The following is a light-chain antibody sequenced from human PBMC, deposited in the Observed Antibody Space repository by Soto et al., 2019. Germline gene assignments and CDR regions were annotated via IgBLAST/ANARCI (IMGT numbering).Light chain of an antibody. V-gene: IGKV3-20*01. CDR3: QQYSSSRT. CDR2: DAS. CDR1: QSVSSSF. J-gene: IGKJ1*01. Sequence: EIMLTQSPGTLSLSQGERATLSCRASQSVSSSFLAWYQQKPGQAPRLLIYDASNRATGIPARFSGSGSGTDFTLTISSLEPEDFAVYYCQQYSSSRTFGQGTKVDIK.